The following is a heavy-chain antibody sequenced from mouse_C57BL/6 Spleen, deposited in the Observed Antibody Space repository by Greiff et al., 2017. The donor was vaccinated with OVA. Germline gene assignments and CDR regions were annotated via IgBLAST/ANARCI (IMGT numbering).Heavy chain of an antibody. J-gene: IGHJ2*01. CDR1: GFTFSSYA. V-gene: IGHV5-9-1*02. D-gene: IGHD1-1*01. CDR3: ARENYGSSYVDY. CDR2: ISSGGDYI. Sequence: DVMLVESGEGLVKPGGSLKLSCAASGFTFSSYAMSWVRQTPEKRLEWVAYISSGGDYIYYADTVKGRFTISRDNARNTLYLQMSSLKSEDTAMYYCARENYGSSYVDYWGQGTTLTVSS.